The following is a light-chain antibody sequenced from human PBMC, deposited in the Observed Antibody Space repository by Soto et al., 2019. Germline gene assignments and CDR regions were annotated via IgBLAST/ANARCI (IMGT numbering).Light chain of an antibody. CDR1: SGHSSYA. V-gene: IGLV4-69*01. CDR2: VNSDGSH. J-gene: IGLJ1*01. CDR3: QTWDTGLAYV. Sequence: QPVLTQSPSASASLGASVKLTCTLSSGHSSYAIAWHQQQPEKGPRYLMKVNSDGSHNKGDGIPDRFSGSSSGAERYLTISSLQSEDEADYYCQTWDTGLAYVFGTGTKVTVL.